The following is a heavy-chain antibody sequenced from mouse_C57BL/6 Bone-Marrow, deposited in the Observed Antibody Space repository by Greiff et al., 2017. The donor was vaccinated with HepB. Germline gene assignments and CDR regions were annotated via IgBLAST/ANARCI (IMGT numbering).Heavy chain of an antibody. V-gene: IGHV5-6*01. J-gene: IGHJ2*01. CDR3: ARPNYYGSSFYYFDY. CDR1: GFTFSSYG. D-gene: IGHD1-1*01. Sequence: EVKLMESGGDLVKPGGSLKLSCAASGFTFSSYGMSWVRQTPDKRLEWVATISSGGSYTYYPDSVKGRFTISRDNAKNTLYLQMSSLKSEETAMYYCARPNYYGSSFYYFDYWGQGTTLTVSS. CDR2: ISSGGSYT.